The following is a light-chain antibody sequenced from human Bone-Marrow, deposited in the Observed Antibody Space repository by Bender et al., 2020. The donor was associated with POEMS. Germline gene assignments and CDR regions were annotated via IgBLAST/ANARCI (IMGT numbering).Light chain of an antibody. V-gene: IGLV3-25*03. CDR3: QSADISGSYRV. Sequence: SYELTQPPSVSVSPGQTARITCSGDALPNQYAFWFQHKPGQAPVVVICKDSERPSGIPERFSGSSSDTRATLTISGVQAEDEADYYCQSADISGSYRVFGGGTKLTVL. CDR1: ALPNQY. CDR2: KDS. J-gene: IGLJ2*01.